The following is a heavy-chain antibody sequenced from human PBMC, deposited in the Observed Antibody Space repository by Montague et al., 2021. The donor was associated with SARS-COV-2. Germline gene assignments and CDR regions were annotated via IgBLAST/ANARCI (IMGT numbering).Heavy chain of an antibody. CDR2: IDWDDDK. V-gene: IGHV2-70*01. CDR3: ARMPVAAAGTVADDYYGMDV. CDR1: GFLLSTSGMC. J-gene: IGHJ6*02. D-gene: IGHD6-13*01. Sequence: PALVQPTQTLTLTCTFSGFLLSTSGMCVSWIRQPPGKALEWLALIDWDDDKYYSTSLKTRLTISKDTSKNQVVLTMTNMDPVDTATYYCARMPVAAAGTVADDYYGMDVWGQGTTVTVSS.